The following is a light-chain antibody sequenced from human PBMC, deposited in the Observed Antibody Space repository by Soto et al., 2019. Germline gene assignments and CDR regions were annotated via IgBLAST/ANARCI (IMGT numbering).Light chain of an antibody. CDR1: SSNIGSNT. Sequence: QPVLTQLPSVSGTPGQRVTISCSGSSSNIGSNTVNWYQQLPGTAPKLLIYSNNQRPSGVPDRFSGSKSGTSASLAISGLQSEDEADYYCAAWDDSLKVVFGGGTKLTVL. CDR3: AAWDDSLKVV. J-gene: IGLJ2*01. CDR2: SNN. V-gene: IGLV1-44*01.